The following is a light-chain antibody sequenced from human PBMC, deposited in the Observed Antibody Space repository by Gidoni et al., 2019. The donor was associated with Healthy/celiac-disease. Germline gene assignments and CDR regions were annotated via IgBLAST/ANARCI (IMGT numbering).Light chain of an antibody. CDR2: TAS. Sequence: IQLTQSPSSLSASVGDRVTITCRASQSISSYLNWYQQKPGKAPKLLIYTASSLQSGVPSRFSGSGSGTDFTSTISSMQPEDFATYYCQQSYSTTPYTFGQGTKLEIK. V-gene: IGKV1-39*01. CDR1: QSISSY. J-gene: IGKJ2*01. CDR3: QQSYSTTPYT.